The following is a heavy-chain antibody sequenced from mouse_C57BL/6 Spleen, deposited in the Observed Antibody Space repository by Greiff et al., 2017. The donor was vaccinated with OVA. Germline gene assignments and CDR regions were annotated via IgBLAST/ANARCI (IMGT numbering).Heavy chain of an antibody. Sequence: VQLQQPGAELVKPGASVKMSCKASGYTFTDYNMHWVKQSHGKSLEWIGYINPNNGGTSYNQKFKGKATLTVNKSSSTAYMELRSLTSEDSAVYYCARGNYITTVVATNYFDYWGQGTTLTVSS. J-gene: IGHJ2*01. V-gene: IGHV1-22*01. D-gene: IGHD1-1*01. CDR2: INPNNGGT. CDR1: GYTFTDYN. CDR3: ARGNYITTVVATNYFDY.